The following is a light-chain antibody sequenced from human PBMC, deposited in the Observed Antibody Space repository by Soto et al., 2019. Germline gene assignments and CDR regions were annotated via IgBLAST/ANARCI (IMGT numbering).Light chain of an antibody. CDR3: SSYTSSSTLEV. Sequence: QSVLTQPASVSGSPGQSITISCTGTSSDVGGYNYVSWYQQHPGKAPKLMIYDVSNRPSGVSNRFSGSKSGNTASLTISGLQAEDADDYYCSSYTSSSTLEVFGTGTKLTVL. CDR1: SSDVGGYNY. J-gene: IGLJ1*01. CDR2: DVS. V-gene: IGLV2-14*01.